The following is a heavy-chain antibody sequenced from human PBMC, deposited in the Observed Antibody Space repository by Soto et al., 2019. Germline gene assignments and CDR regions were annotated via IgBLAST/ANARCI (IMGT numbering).Heavy chain of an antibody. V-gene: IGHV3-30*18. CDR2: IPYDGGNK. CDR1: AFSFSTFG. D-gene: IGHD2-15*01. J-gene: IGHJ4*02. CDR3: VKSSWSDYGEY. Sequence: QAQLVESGGGVVQPGRSLRLSCAASAFSFSTFGMHWVRQAPGKGLEWVAVIPYDGGNKYYLDSVKGRFTISRDNSKNTLYLQMDGLRAEDTAVYYCVKSSWSDYGEYWGQGTLVTVSS.